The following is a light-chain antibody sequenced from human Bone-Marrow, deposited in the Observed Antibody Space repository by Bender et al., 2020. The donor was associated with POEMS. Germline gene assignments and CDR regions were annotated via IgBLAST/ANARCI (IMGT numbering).Light chain of an antibody. J-gene: IGLJ1*01. V-gene: IGLV2-8*01. CDR3: SSYTGNNSPNV. CDR1: SNDVGSYNY. Sequence: QSALTQPPSASGSPGQSVTISCTGTSNDVGSYNYVSWYQQHPGKAPKIIIYEGDKRPSGVSSRFSGSKSGNTASLTISGLQAEDESEFFCSSYTGNNSPNVFGTGTKVTVL. CDR2: EGD.